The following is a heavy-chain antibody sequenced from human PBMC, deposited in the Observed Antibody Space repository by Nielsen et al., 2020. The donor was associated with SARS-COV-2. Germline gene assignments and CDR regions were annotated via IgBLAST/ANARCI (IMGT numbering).Heavy chain of an antibody. CDR2: ISSGSSTM. J-gene: IGHJ2*01. CDR3: ARCRRPYHLFSGDYYWYFDL. D-gene: IGHD4-17*01. Sequence: GGSLRLSCAASGFAFSGYSMNWVRQAPGKGLEWLSYISSGSSTMYYADSVKGRFTISRDNAKNSLYLRMNSLRAEDTAVYYCARCRRPYHLFSGDYYWYFDLWGRGTLVTVSS. V-gene: IGHV3-48*01. CDR1: GFAFSGYS.